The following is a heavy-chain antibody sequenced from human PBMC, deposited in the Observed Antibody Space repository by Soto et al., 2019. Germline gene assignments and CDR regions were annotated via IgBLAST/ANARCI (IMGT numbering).Heavy chain of an antibody. Sequence: QVQLVQSGAEVKKPGASVKVSCKASGYTFTSYDINWVRQATGQGLEWMGWMNPNSGNTGYAQKFQGRVTTSRNTPISTAYRELSSRRSEDTAVYYCARAGGYSDGFDYWGQGTLVTVSS. CDR2: MNPNSGNT. D-gene: IGHD5-18*01. CDR3: ARAGGYSDGFDY. J-gene: IGHJ4*02. V-gene: IGHV1-8*01. CDR1: GYTFTSYD.